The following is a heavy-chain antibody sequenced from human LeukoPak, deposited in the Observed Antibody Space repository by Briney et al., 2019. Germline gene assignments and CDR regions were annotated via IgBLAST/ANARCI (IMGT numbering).Heavy chain of an antibody. Sequence: GGSLRLSRAASGFTFSGFWMSWVRQAPTKGLEWVANIKYDGSDKRYVDSVKGRFTVSGDNANNSLYLQMNSLRAEDTAVYYCVRGGGSFDSWGQGTLVTISS. CDR3: VRGGGSFDS. D-gene: IGHD3-16*01. CDR2: IKYDGSDK. CDR1: GFTFSGFW. J-gene: IGHJ4*02. V-gene: IGHV3-7*04.